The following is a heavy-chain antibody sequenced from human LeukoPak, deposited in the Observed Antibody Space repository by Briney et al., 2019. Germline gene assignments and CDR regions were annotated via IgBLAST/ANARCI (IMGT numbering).Heavy chain of an antibody. D-gene: IGHD3-10*01. CDR1: GYTFTGYY. V-gene: IGHV1-2*02. Sequence: ASVKVSCKASGYTFTGYYMHWVRQAPGQGLEWMGWINTNSGGTNYAQKFHGRVTMTRDTSISTAYIDLKRLTSDHTAVYYFPRGYGSGSLHYWRQGPVVTVSS. J-gene: IGHJ4*02. CDR2: INTNSGGT. CDR3: PRGYGSGSLHY.